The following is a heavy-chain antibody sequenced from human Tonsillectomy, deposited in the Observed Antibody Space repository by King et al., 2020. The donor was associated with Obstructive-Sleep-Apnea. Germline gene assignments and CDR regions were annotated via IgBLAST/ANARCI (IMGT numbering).Heavy chain of an antibody. V-gene: IGHV3-7*01. CDR3: ARGTSKLNVGYFDY. CDR2: IKQDGRAM. CDR1: GFTFSTYW. D-gene: IGHD1-14*01. J-gene: IGHJ4*02. Sequence: VQLVESGGGLVQPGGSLRLSCAASGFTFSTYWMSWVRQAPGKGLEWVANIKQDGRAMYYVDSVKGRFTISRDNAENSLYLQMNSLRVEDTAVYYCARGTSKLNVGYFDYWGQGILVTVSS.